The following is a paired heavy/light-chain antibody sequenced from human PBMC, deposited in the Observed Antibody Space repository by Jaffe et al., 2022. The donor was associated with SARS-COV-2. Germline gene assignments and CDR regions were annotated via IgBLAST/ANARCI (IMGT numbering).Heavy chain of an antibody. CDR2: VFYSGST. D-gene: IGHD3-10*01. V-gene: IGHV4-39*01. Sequence: QLQLQESGPGLVKPSETLSLTCTVSGGFISSSSYYWGWIRQSPGKGLEWIGSVFYSGSTYYNPSLKSRVTISVDTSKNQFSLKLSSVTAADTAVYYCARQRPMVRGVIITVDWFDPWGQGTLVTVSS. CDR1: GGFISSSSYY. CDR3: ARQRPMVRGVIITVDWFDP. J-gene: IGHJ5*02.
Light chain of an antibody. J-gene: IGLJ3*02. CDR3: QSYDSRLSGV. V-gene: IGLV1-40*01. CDR1: SSNIGAGYD. Sequence: QSVLTQPPSVSGAPGQRVTISCTGSSSNIGAGYDVHWYQQLPGTAPKLLIYGNSNRPSGVPDRFSGSKSGTSASLAISGLQAEDEADYYCQSYDSRLSGVFGGGTKLTVL. CDR2: GNS.